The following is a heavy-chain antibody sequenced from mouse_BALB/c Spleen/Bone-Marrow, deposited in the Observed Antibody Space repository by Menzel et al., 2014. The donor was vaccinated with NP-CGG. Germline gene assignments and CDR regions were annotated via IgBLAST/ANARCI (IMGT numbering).Heavy chain of an antibody. V-gene: IGHV7-3*02. CDR2: IRNKANGYTT. D-gene: IGHD1-2*01. Sequence: EVMLVESGGGLVQPGGSLRLSCATSGFTFTDYYMSWVRQPPGKALEWLGFIRNKANGYTTEYSASVKGRFTISRDNSRSILYLQMNTLRAEDSATYYCARDYYGFFAYWGQGTLVTISA. CDR3: ARDYYGFFAY. J-gene: IGHJ3*01. CDR1: GFTFTDYY.